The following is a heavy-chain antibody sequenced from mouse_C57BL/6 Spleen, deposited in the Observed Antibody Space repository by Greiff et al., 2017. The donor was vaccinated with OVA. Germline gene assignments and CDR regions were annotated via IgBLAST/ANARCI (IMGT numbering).Heavy chain of an antibody. Sequence: VMLVESGPELVKPGASVKISCKASGYAFSSSWMNWVKQRPGKGLEWIGRIYPGDGDTNYNGKFKGKATLTADKSSSTAYMQLSSLTSEDSAVYFCARGYYGSSYYFDVWGTGTTVTVSS. CDR3: ARGYYGSSYYFDV. V-gene: IGHV1-82*01. J-gene: IGHJ1*03. CDR2: IYPGDGDT. CDR1: GYAFSSSW. D-gene: IGHD1-1*01.